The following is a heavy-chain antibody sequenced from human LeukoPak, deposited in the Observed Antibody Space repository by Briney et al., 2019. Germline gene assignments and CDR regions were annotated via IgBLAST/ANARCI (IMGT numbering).Heavy chain of an antibody. CDR2: ISAYDGNT. V-gene: IGHV1-18*01. CDR3: ARDGVAAAAFFDY. CDR1: AYTFINYG. J-gene: IGHJ4*02. D-gene: IGHD6-13*01. Sequence: ASVKVSCKASAYTFINYGISWVRQAPGQGLEWMGWISAYDGNTKYAQKVQGRLTMATDTSTGTAYMELRSLRSDETAVYFCARDGVAAAAFFDYWGQGTLVTVSS.